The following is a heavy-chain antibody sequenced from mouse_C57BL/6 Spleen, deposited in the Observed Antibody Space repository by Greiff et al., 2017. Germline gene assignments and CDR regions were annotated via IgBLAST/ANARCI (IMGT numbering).Heavy chain of an antibody. Sequence: QVQLQQSGAELARPGASVKLSCKASGYTFTSYGISWVKQRTGQGLEWIGEIYPRSGNTYYNEKFKGKATLTADKSSSTAYMELRSLTSEDSAVYFCARSGDYGSSPFAYWGQGTLVTVSA. CDR2: IYPRSGNT. D-gene: IGHD1-1*01. CDR3: ARSGDYGSSPFAY. J-gene: IGHJ3*01. CDR1: GYTFTSYG. V-gene: IGHV1-81*01.